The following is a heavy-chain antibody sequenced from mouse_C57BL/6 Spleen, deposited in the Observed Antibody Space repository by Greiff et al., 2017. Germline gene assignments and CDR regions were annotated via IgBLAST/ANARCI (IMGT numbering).Heavy chain of an antibody. J-gene: IGHJ1*03. CDR3: ARNSDYYGSSYAYFDV. CDR1: GFSLTSYG. CDR2: VWSGGST. D-gene: IGHD1-1*01. Sequence: VKLMESGPGLVQPSQSLSITCTVSGFSLTSYGVHWVRQSPGKGLEWLGVVWSGGSTDYNAAFISSLSISKDNSKSQVFFKMNSLQADDTAIYYCARNSDYYGSSYAYFDVWGTGTTVTVSS. V-gene: IGHV2-2*01.